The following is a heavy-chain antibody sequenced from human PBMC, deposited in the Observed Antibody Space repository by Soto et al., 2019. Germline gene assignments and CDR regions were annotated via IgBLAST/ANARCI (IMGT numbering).Heavy chain of an antibody. CDR1: VCSISSYY. Sequence: SETLSLTCTVSVCSISSYYWSWIRQPPVKGLEWIGYIYYSGSTNYNPSLKSRVTISVETSKNQFSLKMSSVTAADTAVYYCARVAAVDTAMVLLTSYWYLDLCGRGTLVT. J-gene: IGHJ2*01. CDR2: IYYSGST. D-gene: IGHD5-18*01. V-gene: IGHV4-59*01. CDR3: ARVAAVDTAMVLLTSYWYLDL.